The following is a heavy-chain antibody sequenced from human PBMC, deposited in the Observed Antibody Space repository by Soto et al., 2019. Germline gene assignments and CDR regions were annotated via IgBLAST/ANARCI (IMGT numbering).Heavy chain of an antibody. J-gene: IGHJ6*02. CDR1: GYTFTSYG. V-gene: IGHV1-18*01. CDR3: ARDSGIFGVVSDYYGMDV. Sequence: ASVKVSCKASGYTFTSYGISWVRQAPGQGLEWMGWISAYNGNTNYAQKLQGRVTMTTDTSTSTAYMELRSLRSDDTAVYYCARDSGIFGVVSDYYGMDVWGQGTTVTVSS. D-gene: IGHD3-3*01. CDR2: ISAYNGNT.